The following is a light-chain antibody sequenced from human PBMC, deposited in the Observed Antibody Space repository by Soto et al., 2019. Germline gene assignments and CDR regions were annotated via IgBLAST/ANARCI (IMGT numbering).Light chain of an antibody. CDR3: SSYTSSRIYV. CDR2: EVN. CDR1: SSDVGGYNY. V-gene: IGLV2-14*01. J-gene: IGLJ1*01. Sequence: QSALTQPASVSGSPGQSITISCTGTSSDVGGYNYVSWFQLHPGKAPKLIIYEVNNRPSGISSRFSGSKSGNTASLTISGLQAEDEADYYCSSYTSSRIYVFGTGTMVTVL.